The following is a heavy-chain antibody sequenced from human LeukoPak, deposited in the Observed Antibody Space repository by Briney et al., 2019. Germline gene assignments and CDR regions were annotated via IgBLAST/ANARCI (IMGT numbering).Heavy chain of an antibody. CDR2: ISAYNGNT. CDR3: AKVIYDWDMTQHYFDY. D-gene: IGHD1/OR15-1a*01. Sequence: ASVKVSCKASGYTFTSYGISWVRQAPGQGLEWMGWISAYNGNTNYAQKLQGRVTMTTDTSTSTAYMELRSLRSDDTAVYYCAKVIYDWDMTQHYFDYWGQGTLVTVSS. V-gene: IGHV1-18*01. J-gene: IGHJ4*02. CDR1: GYTFTSYG.